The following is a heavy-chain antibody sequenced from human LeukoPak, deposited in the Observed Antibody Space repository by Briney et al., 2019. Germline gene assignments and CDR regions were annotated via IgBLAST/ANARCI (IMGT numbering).Heavy chain of an antibody. J-gene: IGHJ4*02. CDR3: AREVGAIGY. V-gene: IGHV3-74*01. Sequence: PGGSLRLSCAASKFTFSNYWMHWVRQAPGKGLVWVSHINSDGSDTNYADSVKGRFTISRDNAKNTLYLQMNSLRAGDTAVYYCAREVGAIGYWGQGTLVTVSA. CDR2: INSDGSDT. CDR1: KFTFSNYW. D-gene: IGHD1-26*01.